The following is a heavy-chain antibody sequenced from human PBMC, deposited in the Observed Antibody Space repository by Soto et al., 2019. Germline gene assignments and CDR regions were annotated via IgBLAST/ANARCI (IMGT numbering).Heavy chain of an antibody. CDR1: GFTFSDYD. V-gene: IGHV3-11*01. Sequence: GGSLRLSCAASGFTFSDYDMSWIRQAPGKGLEWVSYISSSGSTIYYADSVKGRFTISRDNAKNSLYLQMNSLRAEDTAVYYCARDHLEDDYVGWFDPWGQGTLVTVSS. CDR3: ARDHLEDDYVGWFDP. D-gene: IGHD4-17*01. J-gene: IGHJ5*02. CDR2: ISSSGSTI.